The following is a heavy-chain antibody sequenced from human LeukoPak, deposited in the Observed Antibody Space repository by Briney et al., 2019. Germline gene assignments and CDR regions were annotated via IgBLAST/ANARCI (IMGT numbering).Heavy chain of an antibody. J-gene: IGHJ6*02. CDR2: IYPGDSDT. D-gene: IGHD2-2*01. CDR1: GYSFTSYW. V-gene: IGHV5-51*01. CDR3: ARQDQLSYYYCGMDV. Sequence: GESLKISCKGSGYSFTSYWIGWVRQMPGKGLEWMGIIYPGDSDTRYSPSFQGQVTISADKSISTAYLQWSSLKASDTAMYYCARQDQLSYYYCGMDVWGQGTTVTVSS.